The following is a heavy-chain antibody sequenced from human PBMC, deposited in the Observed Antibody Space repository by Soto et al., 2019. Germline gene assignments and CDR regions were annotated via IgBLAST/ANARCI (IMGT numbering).Heavy chain of an antibody. CDR2: INHSGST. J-gene: IGHJ6*02. CDR3: AKIRYFDWLDYYYGMDV. CDR1: GGSFTGYY. D-gene: IGHD3-9*01. V-gene: IGHV4-34*01. Sequence: SETLSLTCAVYGGSFTGYYWSWIRQPPGKGLEWIGEINHSGSTNYNPSLKSRVTISVDTSKNQFSLKLSSVTAADTAVYYCAKIRYFDWLDYYYGMDVWGQGTTVTVSS.